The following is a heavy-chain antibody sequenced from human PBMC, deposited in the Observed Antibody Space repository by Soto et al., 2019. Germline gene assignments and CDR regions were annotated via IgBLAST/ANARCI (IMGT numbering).Heavy chain of an antibody. V-gene: IGHV4-38-2*02. Sequence: SETLSLTCTVSGGSIRSYYWTWIRQPPGKGLEWIGSIYHSGSTYYNPSLKSRVTISVDTSKNQFSLKLSSVTAADTAVYYCARAGYYYVSGSDYGMDVWGQATTFTVS. D-gene: IGHD3-10*01. CDR3: ARAGYYYVSGSDYGMDV. J-gene: IGHJ6*02. CDR1: GGSIRSYY. CDR2: IYHSGST.